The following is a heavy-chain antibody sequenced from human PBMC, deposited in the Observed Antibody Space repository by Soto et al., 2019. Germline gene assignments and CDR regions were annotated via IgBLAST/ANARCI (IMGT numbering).Heavy chain of an antibody. Sequence: PSETLSLTCTVSGGSISSYYWSWIRQPPGKGLEWIGYIYYSGSTNYNPSLKSRVTISVDTSKNQFSLKLSSVTAADTAVYYCARGPSALEWLPNYYYYYGMEGWGQGTTVTVSS. CDR2: IYYSGST. J-gene: IGHJ6*02. D-gene: IGHD3-3*01. CDR1: GGSISSYY. V-gene: IGHV4-59*01. CDR3: ARGPSALEWLPNYYYYYGMEG.